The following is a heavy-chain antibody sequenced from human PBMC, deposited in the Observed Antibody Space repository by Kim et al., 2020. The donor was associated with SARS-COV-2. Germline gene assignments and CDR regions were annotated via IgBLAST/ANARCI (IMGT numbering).Heavy chain of an antibody. CDR3: AKDIGGSSSSWWRGNYFDY. Sequence: DRFTISRDNAKTSLYLQMNSLRAEDTALYYCAKDIGGSSSSWWRGNYFDYWGQGTLVTVSS. D-gene: IGHD6-13*01. J-gene: IGHJ4*02. V-gene: IGHV3-9*01.